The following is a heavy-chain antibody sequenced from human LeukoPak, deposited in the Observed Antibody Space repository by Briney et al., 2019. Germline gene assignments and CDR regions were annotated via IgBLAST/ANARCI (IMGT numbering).Heavy chain of an antibody. CDR1: GFTFSSYS. D-gene: IGHD3-22*01. J-gene: IGHJ4*02. CDR2: ISSSSSYI. CDR3: ARENYYDSSGSSEYVY. Sequence: GGSLRLSCVASGFTFSSYSMNWVRQAPGKGLEWVSSISSSSSYIYYADSVKGRFTISRDNAKNSLYLQMNRLRAEDTAVYYCARENYYDSSGSSEYVYWGQGTLVTVSA. V-gene: IGHV3-21*01.